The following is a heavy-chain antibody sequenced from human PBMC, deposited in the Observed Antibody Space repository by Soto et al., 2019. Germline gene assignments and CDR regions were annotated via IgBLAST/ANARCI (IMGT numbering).Heavy chain of an antibody. D-gene: IGHD2-2*02. V-gene: IGHV5-10-1*01. CDR1: GYSFTSYW. CDR2: IDPSDSYT. J-gene: IGHJ5*02. CDR3: ARQGGYCSSTSCYSWFDP. Sequence: GESLKIYCKGSGYSFTSYWISWVRQMPGKGLEWMGRIDPSDSYTNYSPSFQGHVTISADKSISTAYLQWSSLKASDTAMYYCARQGGYCSSTSCYSWFDPWGQGTLVTVSS.